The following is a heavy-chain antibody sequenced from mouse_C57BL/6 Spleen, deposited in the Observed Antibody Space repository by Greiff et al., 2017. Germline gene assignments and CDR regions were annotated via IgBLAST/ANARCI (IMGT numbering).Heavy chain of an antibody. D-gene: IGHD2-3*01. Sequence: VQLQQSGPELVKPGASVKISCKASGYAFSSSWMNWVKQRPGKGLEWIGRIYPGDGDTNYNGKFKGKATLTADKSSSTAYMQLSSLTSEDSAVYFCARSAIYDGYYNAMDYWGQGTSVTVSS. CDR2: IYPGDGDT. V-gene: IGHV1-82*01. CDR1: GYAFSSSW. CDR3: ARSAIYDGYYNAMDY. J-gene: IGHJ4*01.